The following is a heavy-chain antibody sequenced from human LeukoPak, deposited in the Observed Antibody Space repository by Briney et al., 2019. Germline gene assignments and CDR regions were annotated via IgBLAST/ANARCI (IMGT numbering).Heavy chain of an antibody. CDR3: ARADFTGYFDY. J-gene: IGHJ4*02. D-gene: IGHD2-8*02. CDR2: IYYSGST. Sequence: SETLSLTCTVSGGSISSGDYYWSWIRQPPGKGLEWIGYIYYSGSTYYNPSLKSRVTISVDTSKNQFSLKLSSVTAADTAVYYCARADFTGYFDYWGQGTLVTVSS. V-gene: IGHV4-30-4*01. CDR1: GGSISSGDYY.